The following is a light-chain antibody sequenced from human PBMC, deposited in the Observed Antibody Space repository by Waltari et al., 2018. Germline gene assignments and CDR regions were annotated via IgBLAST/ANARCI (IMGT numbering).Light chain of an antibody. CDR1: QSVSSN. CDR2: GAS. CDR3: QQRSNWPPLT. V-gene: IGKV3-15*01. Sequence: EIVMTQSPATLSVSPGERATLSCRASQSVSSNLAWYQQKPGQAPRLLIYGASTRATGIPARFSGSGSGTEFTLTISSLEPEDSAVYYCQQRSNWPPLTFGGGTKVEIK. J-gene: IGKJ4*01.